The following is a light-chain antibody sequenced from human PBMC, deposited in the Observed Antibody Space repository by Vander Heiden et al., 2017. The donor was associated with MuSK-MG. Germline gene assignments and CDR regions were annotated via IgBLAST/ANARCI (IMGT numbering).Light chain of an antibody. J-gene: IGLJ1*01. CDR2: EVT. CDR3: SSYAGSTSYV. CDR1: SSDVGGYNY. Sequence: QYALTQPPSASGSPGQSVTISCTGTSSDVGGYNYVSWYQQHPGKAPQLFIYEVTERPPGVPDRFSGSRSGNTASLTVSGLQSEVEADYYCSSYAGSTSYVFGTGTKVTVL. V-gene: IGLV2-8*01.